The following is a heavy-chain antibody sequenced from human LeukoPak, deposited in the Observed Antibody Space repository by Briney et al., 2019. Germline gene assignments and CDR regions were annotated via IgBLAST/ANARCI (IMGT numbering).Heavy chain of an antibody. D-gene: IGHD1-26*01. CDR3: ARAIVGATFDY. J-gene: IGHJ4*02. CDR2: INPSSGST. V-gene: IGHV1-46*01. CDR1: GYTFSNYY. Sequence: WASVKVSCKASGYTFSNYYMHWVRQAPGQGLGWMGIINPSSGSTTYAQKFQGRVTMTRDMSTNTVYMELSSLRSEDTAVYYCARAIVGATFDYWGQGTLVTVSS.